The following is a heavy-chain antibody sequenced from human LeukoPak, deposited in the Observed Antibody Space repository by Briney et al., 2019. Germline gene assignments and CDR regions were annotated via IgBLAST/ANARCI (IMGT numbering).Heavy chain of an antibody. J-gene: IGHJ3*02. CDR3: ARPARAARRWDAFDI. CDR1: GGSISSGGYY. CDR2: IYYSGST. D-gene: IGHD6-6*01. V-gene: IGHV4-31*03. Sequence: PSETLSLTCTVSGGSISSGGYYWSWIRRHPGKGLEWIGYIYYSGSTYYNPSLKSRVTISVDTSKNQFSLKLSSVTAADTAVYYCARPARAARRWDAFDIWGQGTMVTVSS.